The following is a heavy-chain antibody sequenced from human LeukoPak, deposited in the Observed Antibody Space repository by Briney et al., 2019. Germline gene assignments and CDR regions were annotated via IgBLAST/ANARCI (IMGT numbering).Heavy chain of an antibody. D-gene: IGHD4-23*01. CDR1: GGSISSYY. V-gene: IGHV4-4*07. Sequence: NSSETLSLTCTVSGGSISSYYWSWIRQPAGKGLEWIGRIYTSGSTNYNPSLKSRVTMSVDTSKNQFSLKLSSVTAADTAVYYCASWGPTVISKQFDYWGQGTLVTVSS. J-gene: IGHJ4*02. CDR2: IYTSGST. CDR3: ASWGPTVISKQFDY.